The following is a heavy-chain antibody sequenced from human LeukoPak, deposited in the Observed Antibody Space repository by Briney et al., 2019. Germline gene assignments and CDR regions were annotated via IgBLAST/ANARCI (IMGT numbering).Heavy chain of an antibody. CDR2: IYTSGNT. V-gene: IGHV3-53*01. D-gene: IGHD2-2*02. Sequence: GGSLRLSCAASGFTVGSNYMGWVRQAPGKTLEWVSVIYTSGNTYYADSVKGRFTISRDNSKNTLYLQMNSLRAEDTAVYYCARARYCSSTSCYISSPMDVWGQGTMVTVSS. CDR3: ARARYCSSTSCYISSPMDV. J-gene: IGHJ6*02. CDR1: GFTVGSNY.